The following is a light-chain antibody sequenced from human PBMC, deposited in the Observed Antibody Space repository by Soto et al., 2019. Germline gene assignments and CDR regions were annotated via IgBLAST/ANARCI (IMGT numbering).Light chain of an antibody. V-gene: IGKV1-5*03. Sequence: DIPMTQSPSTLSASVGDRVTITCRASQSISSWLAWYQQKPGKAPKLLIYKASSLESGVPSRFSGSGSGTXFXXXXXSLQPDDFXTYYCQQYNSLWTFGQGTKVEIK. J-gene: IGKJ1*01. CDR3: QQYNSLWT. CDR2: KAS. CDR1: QSISSW.